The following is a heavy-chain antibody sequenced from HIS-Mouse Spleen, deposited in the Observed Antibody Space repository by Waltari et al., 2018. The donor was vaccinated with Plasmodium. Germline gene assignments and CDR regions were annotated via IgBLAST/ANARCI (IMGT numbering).Heavy chain of an antibody. CDR3: ASSWYWYFDL. D-gene: IGHD6-13*01. Sequence: EVQLVESGGGLVQLGGSLRLSWAAPGFPFSSYWMSWVRQAPGKGLEWVANIKQDGSEKYYVDSVKGRFTISRDNAKNSLYLQMNSLRAEDTAVYYCASSWYWYFDLWGRGTLVTVSS. CDR1: GFPFSSYW. V-gene: IGHV3-7*01. J-gene: IGHJ2*01. CDR2: IKQDGSEK.